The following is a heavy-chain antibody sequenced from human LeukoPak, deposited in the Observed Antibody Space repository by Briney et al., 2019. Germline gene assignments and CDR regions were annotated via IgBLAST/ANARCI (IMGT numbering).Heavy chain of an antibody. CDR1: GFTFSNYG. CDR2: IWYDGSNK. Sequence: TGGSLRLSCAASGFTFSNYGMHWVRQAPGKGLEWVAVIWYDGSNKYYADSVKGRFTISRDNSKNTLYLQMNSLRAEDTAVYCCARAGGGDSRAPYGMDVWGQGTTVTVSS. J-gene: IGHJ6*02. CDR3: ARAGGGDSRAPYGMDV. V-gene: IGHV3-33*01. D-gene: IGHD2-21*01.